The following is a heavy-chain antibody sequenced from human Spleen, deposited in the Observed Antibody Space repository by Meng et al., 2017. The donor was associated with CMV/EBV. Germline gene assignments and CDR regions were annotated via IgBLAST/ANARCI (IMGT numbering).Heavy chain of an antibody. J-gene: IGHJ4*02. CDR3: AKAPSPYCSNGVCYSFDY. CDR2: ISDSGHST. D-gene: IGHD2-8*01. Sequence: GESLKISCAASGFTFSNAWMSWVRQAPGKGLEWVSAISDSGHSTYYADSVKGRFTISGDNSKNTLYLQMNSLRAEDTAVYYCAKAPSPYCSNGVCYSFDYWGQGTLVTVSS. V-gene: IGHV3-23*01. CDR1: GFTFSNAW.